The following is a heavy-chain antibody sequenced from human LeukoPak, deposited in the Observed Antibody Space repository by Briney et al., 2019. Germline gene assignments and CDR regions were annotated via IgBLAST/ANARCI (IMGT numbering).Heavy chain of an antibody. J-gene: IGHJ4*02. V-gene: IGHV3-23*01. D-gene: IGHD3-10*01. CDR1: GFTFSSYA. CDR3: AKTSITMVRGLYYFDY. Sequence: GGSLKLSCAASGFTFSSYAMSWFGQAPGKGLGWVSAISGSVGSTYYADSVKGRFTISRDNSKNTLYLQMNSLRAEDTAVYYCAKTSITMVRGLYYFDYWGQGTLVTVSS. CDR2: ISGSVGST.